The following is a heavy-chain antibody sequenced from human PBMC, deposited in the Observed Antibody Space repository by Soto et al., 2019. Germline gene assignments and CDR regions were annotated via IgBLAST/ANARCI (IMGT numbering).Heavy chain of an antibody. J-gene: IGHJ4*02. CDR2: INPNGGIT. CDR1: GYTFTHYY. Sequence: ASVKVSCKASGYTFTHYYIHWVRQAPGQGLEWMGIINPNGGITTYAQKFRAGFSMTRDTSTSTVYLELSSLRSEDSAVYYCATSVNSAMAFDYWGQGTLVTVSS. D-gene: IGHD5-18*01. CDR3: ATSVNSAMAFDY. V-gene: IGHV1-46*01.